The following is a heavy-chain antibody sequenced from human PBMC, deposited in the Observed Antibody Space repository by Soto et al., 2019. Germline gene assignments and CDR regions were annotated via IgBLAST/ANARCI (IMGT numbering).Heavy chain of an antibody. CDR2: IYYSGST. CDR1: GGSISSSSYY. D-gene: IGHD2-2*01. J-gene: IGHJ6*03. Sequence: PSETLSLTCTVSGGSISSSSYYWGWIRQPPGKGLEWIGSIYYSGSTYYNPSLKSRVTISVDTSKNQFSLKLSSVTAADTAVYYCARHRNDIVVVPAAKQYYYYYYMDVWGKGTTVTVSS. V-gene: IGHV4-39*01. CDR3: ARHRNDIVVVPAAKQYYYYYYMDV.